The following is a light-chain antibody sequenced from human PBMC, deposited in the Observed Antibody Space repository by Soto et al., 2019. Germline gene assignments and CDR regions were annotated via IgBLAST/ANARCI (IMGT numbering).Light chain of an antibody. Sequence: QSVLTQPRSVSAAPGQRVTISCSGGTSNIGNNYVSWYQQLPGTAPKLLIYENAKRASGIPDRFSGSKSGTSATLGITGLQTGDEADYYCGTWDSSLSDVVFGGGTQLIVL. CDR1: TSNIGNNY. V-gene: IGLV1-51*02. CDR2: ENA. J-gene: IGLJ2*01. CDR3: GTWDSSLSDVV.